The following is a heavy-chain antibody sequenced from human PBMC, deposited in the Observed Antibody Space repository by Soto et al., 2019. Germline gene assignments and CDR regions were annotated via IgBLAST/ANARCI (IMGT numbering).Heavy chain of an antibody. Sequence: QLQLQESGPGLVKPSETLSLTCTVSGGSISSSSYYWGWIRQPPGKGLEWIGSIYYSGSTYYNPSLNGRVTISVDTSKNQFSLKLSSVTAADTAVYYCARSEGPIPGVVVPAAPYYDYGMDVWGQGTTVTVSS. D-gene: IGHD2-2*01. CDR2: IYYSGST. CDR3: ARSEGPIPGVVVPAAPYYDYGMDV. V-gene: IGHV4-39*01. CDR1: GGSISSSSYY. J-gene: IGHJ6*02.